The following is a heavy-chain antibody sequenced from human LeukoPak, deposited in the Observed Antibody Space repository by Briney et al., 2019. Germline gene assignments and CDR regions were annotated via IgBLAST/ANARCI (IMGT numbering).Heavy chain of an antibody. CDR2: INHSGST. V-gene: IGHV4-34*01. J-gene: IGHJ5*02. Sequence: PSETLSLTCAVYGGSFSGYYWSWIRQPPGKGLEWIGEINHSGSTNYNPSLKSRVTISVDTSKNQFSLKLSSVTVADTAVYYCARGLGYGALQRRFDPWGQGTLVTVSS. D-gene: IGHD4/OR15-4a*01. CDR1: GGSFSGYY. CDR3: ARGLGYGALQRRFDP.